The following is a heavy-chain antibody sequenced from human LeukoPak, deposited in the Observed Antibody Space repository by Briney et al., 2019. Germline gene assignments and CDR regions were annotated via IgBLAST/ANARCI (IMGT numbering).Heavy chain of an antibody. D-gene: IGHD5-18*01. Sequence: SETLSLTCTLPRGSISGSFWSWIRQPPGKGLWWIGYFYYSGSTNYTPSLKSRVTISVDTSKNQFSLKLSSVTAADTAVYYCARGGYSYGPGFDYWGQGTLVTVSS. CDR3: ARGGYSYGPGFDY. CDR2: FYYSGST. J-gene: IGHJ4*02. V-gene: IGHV4-59*01. CDR1: RGSISGSF.